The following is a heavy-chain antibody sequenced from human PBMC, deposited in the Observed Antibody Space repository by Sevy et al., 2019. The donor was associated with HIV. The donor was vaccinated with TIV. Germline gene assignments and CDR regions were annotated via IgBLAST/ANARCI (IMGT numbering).Heavy chain of an antibody. D-gene: IGHD3-3*01. CDR2: ISSVSTFI. CDR1: GFSFNSYD. Sequence: GGSLRLSCTASGFSFNSYDMNWVRQAPGKGLEWVASISSVSTFIYYGDSVRGRFSISRDNAKKSLYLQMNSLRVEDTAVYYCAGVVGYFSCNYYIYYYDLDVWGQGTAVTVSS. CDR3: AGVVGYFSCNYYIYYYDLDV. J-gene: IGHJ6*02. V-gene: IGHV3-21*01.